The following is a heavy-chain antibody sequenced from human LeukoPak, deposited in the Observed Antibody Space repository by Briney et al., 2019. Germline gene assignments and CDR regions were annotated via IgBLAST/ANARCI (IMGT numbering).Heavy chain of an antibody. CDR3: ARHPLYCSSTSCYLRYFDY. V-gene: IGHV4-39*01. CDR1: GGSFSGYY. CDR2: IYYSGST. Sequence: PSETLSLTCAVYGGSFSGYYWGWIRQPPGKGLEWIGSIYYSGSTYYNPSLKSRVTISVDTSKNQFSLKLSSVTAADTAVYYCARHPLYCSSTSCYLRYFDYWGQGTLVTVSS. J-gene: IGHJ4*02. D-gene: IGHD2-2*01.